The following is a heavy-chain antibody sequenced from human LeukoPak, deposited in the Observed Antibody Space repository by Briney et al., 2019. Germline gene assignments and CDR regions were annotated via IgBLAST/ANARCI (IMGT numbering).Heavy chain of an antibody. V-gene: IGHV3-23*01. J-gene: IGHJ4*02. CDR3: AKVAGYFEN. CDR1: GFPFSSYG. CDR2: ISGGGDFT. Sequence: QPGGSLRLSCAASGFPFSSYGMRWVRHAPGKGLEWVSAISGGGDFTYYTDSVKGRFSISRDNFKNTVYLQMNSLRAEDTAVYYCAKVAGYFENWGQGTLVTVSS.